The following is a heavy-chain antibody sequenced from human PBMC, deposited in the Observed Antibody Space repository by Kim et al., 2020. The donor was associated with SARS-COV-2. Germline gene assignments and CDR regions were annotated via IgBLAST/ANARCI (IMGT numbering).Heavy chain of an antibody. D-gene: IGHD6-19*01. CDR3: ASTPHSSGWYEGLGFYYYYGMDV. CDR2: ISSSSSTI. Sequence: GGSLRLSCAASGFTFSSYSMNWVRQAPGKGLEWVSYISSSSSTIYYADSVKGRFTISRDNAKNSLYLQMNSLRDEDTAVYYCASTPHSSGWYEGLGFYYYYGMDVWGQGTTVTVSS. J-gene: IGHJ6*02. V-gene: IGHV3-48*02. CDR1: GFTFSSYS.